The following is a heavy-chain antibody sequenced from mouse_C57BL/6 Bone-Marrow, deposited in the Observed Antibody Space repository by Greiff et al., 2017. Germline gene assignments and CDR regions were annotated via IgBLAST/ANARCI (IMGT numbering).Heavy chain of an antibody. CDR3: ARLDYYGSSYAMDY. Sequence: VQLKQPGAELVKPGASVKMSCKASGYTFTSYWITWVKQRPGQGLEWIGDIYPGSGSTNYNEKFKSKATLTVDTSSSTTYMQLSSLTSEDSAVYYCARLDYYGSSYAMDYWGQGTSVTVSS. D-gene: IGHD1-1*01. V-gene: IGHV1-55*01. J-gene: IGHJ4*01. CDR2: IYPGSGST. CDR1: GYTFTSYW.